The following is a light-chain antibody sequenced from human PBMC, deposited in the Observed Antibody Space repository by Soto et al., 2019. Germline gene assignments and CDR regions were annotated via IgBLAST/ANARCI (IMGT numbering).Light chain of an antibody. J-gene: IGKJ3*01. Sequence: DIQMTQSPSSLSASVGDKITITCRASQGIRTYLNWYQKKSQKAPTVLLYAASTLRNGVPSRFSGAGSGTDFTLTISGLQPEDFATYYCQQTFTTPFTFGPGTQVAV. CDR1: QGIRTY. V-gene: IGKV1-39*01. CDR2: AAS. CDR3: QQTFTTPFT.